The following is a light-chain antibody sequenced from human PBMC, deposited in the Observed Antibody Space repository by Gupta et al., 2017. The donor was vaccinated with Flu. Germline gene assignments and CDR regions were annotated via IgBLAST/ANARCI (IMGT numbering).Light chain of an antibody. CDR2: ANS. CDR1: RTNLGTGYH. Sequence: QSVLTQPPSVSGAPGQRVTISCTGSRTNLGTGYHVHWYQQLPGTVPKLLIYANSNRPSGVPDRFSGSKSGTSASLAITGLQAEDEADYYCQSYDASLGGSYVFGTGTKVTVL. J-gene: IGLJ1*01. CDR3: QSYDASLGGSYV. V-gene: IGLV1-40*01.